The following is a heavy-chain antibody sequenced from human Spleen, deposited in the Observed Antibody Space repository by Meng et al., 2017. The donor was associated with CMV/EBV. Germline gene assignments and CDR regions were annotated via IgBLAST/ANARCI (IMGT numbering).Heavy chain of an antibody. D-gene: IGHD7-27*01. J-gene: IGHJ4*02. CDR3: AREKSLGQVFDY. Sequence: SCAASGFTFSGYAMHWVRQAPGKGLEWVAVISYDGSNKYYADSVKGRFTISRDNSKNTLYLQMNSLRAEDTAMYYCAREKSLGQVFDYWGQGTLVTVSS. V-gene: IGHV3-30*04. CDR2: ISYDGSNK. CDR1: GFTFSGYA.